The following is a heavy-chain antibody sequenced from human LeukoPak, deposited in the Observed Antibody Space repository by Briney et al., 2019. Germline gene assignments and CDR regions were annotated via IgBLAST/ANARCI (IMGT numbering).Heavy chain of an antibody. CDR1: GFTFPHYY. J-gene: IGHJ4*02. V-gene: IGHV3-11*01. D-gene: IGHD4-17*01. CDR2: IHSRGITT. Sequence: PGGSLTLSCAASGFTFPHYYMSWIRQAPGTGLEWISYIHSRGITTYYPDPVKAQLTISRINARNQLLLQMNTLIVDDTAVYYCARDSPLDYGVPGEASSDYWGQGTLVTVSS. CDR3: ARDSPLDYGVPGEASSDY.